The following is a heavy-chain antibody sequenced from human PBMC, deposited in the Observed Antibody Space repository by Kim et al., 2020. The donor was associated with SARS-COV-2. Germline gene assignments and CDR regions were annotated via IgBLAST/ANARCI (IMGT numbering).Heavy chain of an antibody. D-gene: IGHD6-13*01. Sequence: SETLSLTCAVSGGSVSSGNHYWTWIRQQPGRGLEWLGYIYSNGNTYNNPSLRGRVSISLDTSKNQFTLSLTSVTAADSAMYYCARGSSSWFPDGYFFAYWGQGTRVTVSS. CDR3: ARGSSSWFPDGYFFAY. J-gene: IGHJ4*02. CDR1: GGSVSSGNHY. CDR2: IYSNGNT. V-gene: IGHV4-31*11.